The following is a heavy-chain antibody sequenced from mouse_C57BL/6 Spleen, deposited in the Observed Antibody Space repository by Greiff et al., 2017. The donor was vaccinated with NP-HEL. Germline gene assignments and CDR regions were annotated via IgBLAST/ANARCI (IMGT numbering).Heavy chain of an antibody. CDR2: IYPGDGDP. CDR1: GYAFSSYW. V-gene: IGHV1-80*01. Sequence: QVQLQQSGAELVKPGASVKISCPASGYAFSSYWMNWVKQRPGTGLEWIGQIYPGDGDPHYNGKFKGKATLTADKSSSTAYMQLSSLTSEDSAVYFCARWDYEYYFDYWGQGTTLTVSS. D-gene: IGHD2-4*01. CDR3: ARWDYEYYFDY. J-gene: IGHJ2*01.